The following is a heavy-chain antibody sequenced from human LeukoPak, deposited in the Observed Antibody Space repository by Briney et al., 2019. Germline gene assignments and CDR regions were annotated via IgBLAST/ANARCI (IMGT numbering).Heavy chain of an antibody. CDR3: ARDQVAGYFDY. D-gene: IGHD6-19*01. CDR2: ISSSGNNI. CDR1: GFTFSDYY. J-gene: IGHJ4*02. V-gene: IGHV3-11*04. Sequence: PGGSLRLSCAASGFTFSDYYMSWIRQAPGKGLEWVSYISSSGNNIYYADSVKGRFTISRDNSKNTLYLQMNSLRAEDTAVYYCARDQVAGYFDYWGQGTLVTVSS.